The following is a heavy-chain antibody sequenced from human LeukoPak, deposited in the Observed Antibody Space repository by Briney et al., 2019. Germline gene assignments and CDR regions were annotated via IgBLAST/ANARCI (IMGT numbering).Heavy chain of an antibody. CDR2: ISYDGSNK. CDR3: ARDGAVAAARPFDY. Sequence: GGSLRLSCAASGFTFSSYAMHWVRQAPGKGLEWVAVISYDGSNKYYADSVKGRFTISRDNSKNTLYLQTNSLRAEDTAVYYCARDGAVAAARPFDYWGQGTLVTVSS. D-gene: IGHD6-19*01. J-gene: IGHJ4*02. CDR1: GFTFSSYA. V-gene: IGHV3-30*04.